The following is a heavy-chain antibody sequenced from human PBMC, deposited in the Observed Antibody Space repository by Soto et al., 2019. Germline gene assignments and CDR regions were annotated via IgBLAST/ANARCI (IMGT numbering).Heavy chain of an antibody. CDR1: GGSISSYY. Sequence: PSETLSLTCTVSGGSISSYYWSWIGQPPGKGLEWIGYIYYSGSTNYNPSLKSRVTISVDTSKNQFSLKLSSVTAADTAVYYCARHLDISLAATEHYYYYGMDVWGQGTTVTVSS. J-gene: IGHJ6*02. CDR2: IYYSGST. CDR3: ARHLDISLAATEHYYYYGMDV. D-gene: IGHD1-26*01. V-gene: IGHV4-59*08.